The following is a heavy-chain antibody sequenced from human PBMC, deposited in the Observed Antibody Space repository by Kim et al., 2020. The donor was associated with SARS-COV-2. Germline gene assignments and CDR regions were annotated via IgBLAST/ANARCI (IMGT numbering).Heavy chain of an antibody. CDR1: GGTFSSYA. CDR2: IIPIFGTA. Sequence: SVKVSCKASGGTFSSYAISWVRQAPGQGLEWMGGIIPIFGTANYAQKFQGRVTITADESTSTAYMELSSLRSEDTAVYYCARDIRYSSSSYYYYGMDVWGQGTTVTVSS. CDR3: ARDIRYSSSSYYYYGMDV. J-gene: IGHJ6*02. V-gene: IGHV1-69*13. D-gene: IGHD6-6*01.